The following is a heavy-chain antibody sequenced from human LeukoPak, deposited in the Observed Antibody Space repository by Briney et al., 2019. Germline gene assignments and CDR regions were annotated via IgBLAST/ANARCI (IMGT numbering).Heavy chain of an antibody. Sequence: SQTLSLTCTVSGGSISSGSYYWSWIRQPAGKGLEWIGRIYTSGSTNYNPSLKSRVTISVDTSKNQFSLKLSSVTAADTAVYYCAGARGFDAFDIWGQGTMVTVSS. J-gene: IGHJ3*02. V-gene: IGHV4-61*02. CDR3: AGARGFDAFDI. CDR2: IYTSGST. D-gene: IGHD5-12*01. CDR1: GGSISSGSYY.